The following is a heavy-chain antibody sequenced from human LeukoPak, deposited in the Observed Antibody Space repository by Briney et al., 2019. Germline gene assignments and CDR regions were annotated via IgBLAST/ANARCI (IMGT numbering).Heavy chain of an antibody. CDR2: IKEDGTET. CDR3: ARDQGCSISCYSGYDY. Sequence: PGGSLRLSCAASGFMFSSNWMSWVRLAPGKGLEWVANIKEDGTETYYVDSVKGRFTISRDNAKNSLYLQMNSLRAEDTAVYYCARDQGCSISCYSGYDYWGQGTLVTVSS. D-gene: IGHD2-2*02. J-gene: IGHJ4*02. V-gene: IGHV3-7*01. CDR1: GFMFSSNW.